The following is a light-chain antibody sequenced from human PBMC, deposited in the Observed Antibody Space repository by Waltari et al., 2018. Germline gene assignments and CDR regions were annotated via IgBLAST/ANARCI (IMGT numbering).Light chain of an antibody. V-gene: IGKV3-20*01. CDR2: NTS. CDR1: RTVDSTY. Sequence: EIVLTQSPGTLSLSPGERATLSCRASRTVDSTYFAWYQHKPGQAPRLPMSNTSARATGIPYRFRGSGSGTDFTLTIDDLEPGDSAVYFCQQFGGSPMYTFGRGTKLEI. CDR3: QQFGGSPMYT. J-gene: IGKJ2*01.